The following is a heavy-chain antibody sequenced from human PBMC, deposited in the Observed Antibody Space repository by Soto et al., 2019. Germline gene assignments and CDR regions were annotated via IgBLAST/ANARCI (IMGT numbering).Heavy chain of an antibody. J-gene: IGHJ4*02. D-gene: IGHD2-2*01. V-gene: IGHV4-39*01. CDR3: ASSLPAYISYHKWPFDY. Sequence: SETLSLTCTVSGGSISSSSYYWGWIRQPPGKGLEWIGSIYYSGSTYYNPSLKSRVTISVDTSKNQFSLKLSSVTAADTAVYYCASSLPAYISYHKWPFDYWGQGTLVTVSS. CDR2: IYYSGST. CDR1: GGSISSSSYY.